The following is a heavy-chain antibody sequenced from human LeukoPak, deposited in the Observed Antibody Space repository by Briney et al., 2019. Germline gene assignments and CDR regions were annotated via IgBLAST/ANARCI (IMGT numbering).Heavy chain of an antibody. CDR3: ARGFYYYGLDV. CDR2: MNPNNGNT. V-gene: IGHV1-8*02. CDR1: AYNFTSYD. Sequence: ASVKVSCKASAYNFTSYDFNWVRHPPAQGLQWMGWMNPNNGNTGYAQKFQGRVTMTRSTSIDTAYMELNTLTSDDTAAYYCARGFYYYGLDVWGQGTTVTVSS. J-gene: IGHJ6*02.